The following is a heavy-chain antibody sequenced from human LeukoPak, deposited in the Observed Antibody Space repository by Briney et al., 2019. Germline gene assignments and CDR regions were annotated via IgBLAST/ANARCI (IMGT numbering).Heavy chain of an antibody. D-gene: IGHD3-22*01. CDR1: GFTFSSYA. V-gene: IGHV3-23*01. Sequence: GGSLRLSCAASGFTFSSYAMSWVRQAPGKGLEWVSSITSSGAATYYADSVKGRFTISRDNSDNTLYLQMTSLRAEDTAVYYCAKDRPNYYGSNGHYYKLNGDCWGQGTLVTASS. J-gene: IGHJ4*02. CDR2: ITSSGAAT. CDR3: AKDRPNYYGSNGHYYKLNGDC.